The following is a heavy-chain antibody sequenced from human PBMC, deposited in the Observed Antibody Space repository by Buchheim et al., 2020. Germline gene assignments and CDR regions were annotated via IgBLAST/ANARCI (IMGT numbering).Heavy chain of an antibody. V-gene: IGHV4-34*10. Sequence: QVQLQESGPGLVKPSETLSLTCAAYPGSFSGYYWTWIRQPPGKGLEWIGEITHSGSTNYNASLKSRVTISLDTSKKQFSLKVTSVTAADTAVYYCARGPAPLSDFWSGFGGAFDVWGQGT. D-gene: IGHD3-3*01. CDR3: ARGPAPLSDFWSGFGGAFDV. CDR1: PGSFSGYY. J-gene: IGHJ3*01. CDR2: ITHSGST.